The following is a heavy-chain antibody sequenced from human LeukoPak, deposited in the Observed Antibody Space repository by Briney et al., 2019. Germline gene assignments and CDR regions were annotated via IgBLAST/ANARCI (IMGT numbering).Heavy chain of an antibody. CDR1: GGTFSSYA. V-gene: IGHV1-69*13. CDR2: IIPIFGTA. J-gene: IGHJ1*01. CDR3: AIYDYGDYVYGYFQH. D-gene: IGHD4-17*01. Sequence: ASVKVPCKASGGTFSSYAISWVRQAPGQGLEWMGGIIPIFGTANYAQKFQGRVTITADESTSTAYMELSSLRSEDTAVYYCAIYDYGDYVYGYFQHWGQGTLVTVSS.